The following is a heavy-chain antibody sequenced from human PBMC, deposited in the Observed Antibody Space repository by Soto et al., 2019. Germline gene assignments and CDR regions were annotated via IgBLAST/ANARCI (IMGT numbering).Heavy chain of an antibody. J-gene: IGHJ3*02. CDR3: ARDAAILTGSDAFDI. CDR2: ISSSSSYT. CDR1: GFTFSDYY. D-gene: IGHD3-9*01. V-gene: IGHV3-11*05. Sequence: QVQLVESGGGLVKPGGSLRLSCAASGFTFSDYYMSWIRQAPGKGLEWVSYISSSSSYTNYADSVQGRCTIDRDNAKKSLYLQMNSLRAEDTAVYYCARDAAILTGSDAFDIWGQGTMVTVSS.